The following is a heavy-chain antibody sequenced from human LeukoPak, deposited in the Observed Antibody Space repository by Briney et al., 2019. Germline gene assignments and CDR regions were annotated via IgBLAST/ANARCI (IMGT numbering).Heavy chain of an antibody. Sequence: PGGSLRLSCAASGFTFSSYWMHWVRQAPGKGLVWVSLINSDGSSTSYADSVKGRFTISRDNAKNTLYLQMNSLRAEDTAVYYCARDSPASDSYGPRRGDYWGQGTLVTVSS. CDR1: GFTFSSYW. CDR2: INSDGSST. J-gene: IGHJ4*02. D-gene: IGHD5-18*01. V-gene: IGHV3-74*01. CDR3: ARDSPASDSYGPRRGDY.